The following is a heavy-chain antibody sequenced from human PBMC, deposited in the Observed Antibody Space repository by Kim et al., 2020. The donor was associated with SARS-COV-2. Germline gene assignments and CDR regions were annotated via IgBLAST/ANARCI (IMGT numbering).Heavy chain of an antibody. CDR3: ARWGENSDYYDSSGPDAFDI. CDR2: IIPIFGTA. D-gene: IGHD3-22*01. J-gene: IGHJ3*02. V-gene: IGHV1-69*13. CDR1: GGTFSSYS. Sequence: SVKVSCKASGGTFSSYSISWVRQAPGQGLEWMGGIIPIFGTANYAQKFQGRVTITADESTSTAYMELSSLRSEDTAVYYCARWGENSDYYDSSGPDAFDIWGQGTMVTVSS.